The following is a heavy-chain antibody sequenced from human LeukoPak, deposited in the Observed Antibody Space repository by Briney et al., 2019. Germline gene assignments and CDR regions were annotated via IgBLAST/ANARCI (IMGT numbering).Heavy chain of an antibody. D-gene: IGHD3-10*01. V-gene: IGHV3-74*01. J-gene: IGHJ4*02. CDR1: GFTFSSYW. Sequence: GGSLRLSCAASGFTFSSYWMHWVRQAPGKGLAWVARINTNGSPTQYADSVKGRFTISRDNAKTTLYLQMNSLRDEDTAVYYCAGDLISGSGGLGYWGQGTLVTVSS. CDR3: AGDLISGSGGLGY. CDR2: INTNGSPT.